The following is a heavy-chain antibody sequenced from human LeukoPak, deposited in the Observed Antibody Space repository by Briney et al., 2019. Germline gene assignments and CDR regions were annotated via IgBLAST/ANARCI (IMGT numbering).Heavy chain of an antibody. CDR1: GFSFSNYG. Sequence: GGSLRLSCAASGFSFSNYGMNWVRQAPGKGLEWVSYISSSGRTIYYADSVKGRFTISRDNAKNSLYLQMNSLRAEDTALYYCTRETSSYGYFDYWGQGTLVTVSS. V-gene: IGHV3-48*04. CDR3: TRETSSYGYFDY. CDR2: ISSSGRTI. D-gene: IGHD5-18*01. J-gene: IGHJ4*02.